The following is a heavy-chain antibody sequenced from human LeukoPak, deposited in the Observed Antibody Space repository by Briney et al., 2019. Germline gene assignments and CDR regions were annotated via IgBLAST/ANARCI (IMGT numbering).Heavy chain of an antibody. CDR3: ARGRRDGYNY. CDR2: ISTTGTTI. Sequence: GGSLRLSCAASGFTFSSYTMNWVRQAPGKGLEWVSYISTTGTTIYYSDSVRGRFTISRDNARNSLFLQMSSLRAEDTAVYYCARGRRDGYNYWGQGTLVTISS. D-gene: IGHD5-24*01. CDR1: GFTFSSYT. J-gene: IGHJ4*02. V-gene: IGHV3-48*03.